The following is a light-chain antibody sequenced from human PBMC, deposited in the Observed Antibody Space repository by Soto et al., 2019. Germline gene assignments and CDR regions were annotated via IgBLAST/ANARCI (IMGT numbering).Light chain of an antibody. V-gene: IGKV3-11*01. J-gene: IGKJ1*01. Sequence: EIVLTQSPATLSLSPGERATLSCRASQNIAIYLAWYQQKPGQAPRLLVYDASNSATGIPARFSGSGSGTDFTLTISSLEPEDFAVYYCQQYGSSGTFGQGTKVDIK. CDR2: DAS. CDR3: QQYGSSGT. CDR1: QNIAIY.